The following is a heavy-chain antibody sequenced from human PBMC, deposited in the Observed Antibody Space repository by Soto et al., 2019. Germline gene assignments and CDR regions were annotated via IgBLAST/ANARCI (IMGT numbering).Heavy chain of an antibody. CDR2: IIPIFGTA. Sequence: SVKVSFKASGGTFSTYAISWVRQAPGQGPEWMGGIIPIFGTAKYAQKFQGRDTITADESTSTAYMELSSLRSEDAAVYYCAREIFGVIISGGRDAFDIWGQGTMVTVSS. V-gene: IGHV1-69*13. J-gene: IGHJ3*02. D-gene: IGHD3-3*01. CDR3: AREIFGVIISGGRDAFDI. CDR1: GGTFSTYA.